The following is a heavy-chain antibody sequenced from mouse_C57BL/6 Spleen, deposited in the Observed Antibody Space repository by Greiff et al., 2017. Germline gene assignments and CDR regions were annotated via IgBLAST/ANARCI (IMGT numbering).Heavy chain of an antibody. V-gene: IGHV5-16*01. CDR3: ARGGDVHFFDYAMDY. Sequence: DVKLVESEGGLVQPGSSMKLSCTASGFTFSDYYMAWVRQVPEKGLEWVANINYDGSSTYYLDSLKSRFIISRDNAKNILYLQMSSLKSEDTATYYCARGGDVHFFDYAMDYWGQGTSVTVSS. CDR2: INYDGSST. CDR1: GFTFSDYY. D-gene: IGHD1-2*01. J-gene: IGHJ4*01.